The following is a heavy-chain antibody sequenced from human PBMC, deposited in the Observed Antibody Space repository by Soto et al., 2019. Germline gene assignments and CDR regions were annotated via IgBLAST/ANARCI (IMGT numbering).Heavy chain of an antibody. D-gene: IGHD2-2*01. CDR1: GYTFTSYG. Sequence: ASVKVSCKASGYTFTSYGISWVRQAPGQGLEWMGWISAYNGNTNYAQKLQGRVTMTTDTSTSTAYMELRSLRSDDTAVYYCASVGSVVVPAALQDYYYYYYGMDAWGQGTTVTVSS. CDR2: ISAYNGNT. J-gene: IGHJ6*02. CDR3: ASVGSVVVPAALQDYYYYYYGMDA. V-gene: IGHV1-18*01.